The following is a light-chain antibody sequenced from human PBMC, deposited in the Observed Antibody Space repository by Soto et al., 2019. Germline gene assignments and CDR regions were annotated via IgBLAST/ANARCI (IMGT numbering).Light chain of an antibody. V-gene: IGKV3-20*01. J-gene: IGKJ1*01. CDR3: QQYGSSPRT. CDR2: DAS. CDR1: QSISRY. Sequence: EIALTQSPATLSLSPGERATLSCRASQSISRYLAWYQQKPGQAPRLLIYDASNRATGIPARFSGSGSGTDFTLTISRLEPEDFAVYYCQQYGSSPRTFGQGTKVDNK.